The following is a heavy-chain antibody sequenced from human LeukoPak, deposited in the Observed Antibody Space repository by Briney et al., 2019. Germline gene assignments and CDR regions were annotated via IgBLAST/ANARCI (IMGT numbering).Heavy chain of an antibody. V-gene: IGHV1-69*13. D-gene: IGHD3-10*01. Sequence: APVNVSCNASGGTFSSHAISWVRQAPGQRLEWIGGISPMLRTADYAQQFQGRVTITADESTSTAYMELSSLRSDDTAVYYCARNLWFGESSDAFDMWGQGTMVTVSS. CDR1: GGTFSSHA. CDR3: ARNLWFGESSDAFDM. J-gene: IGHJ3*02. CDR2: ISPMLRTA.